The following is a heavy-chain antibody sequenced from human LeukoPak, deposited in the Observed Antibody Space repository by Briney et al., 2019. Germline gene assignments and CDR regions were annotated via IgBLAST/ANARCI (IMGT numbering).Heavy chain of an antibody. D-gene: IGHD6-13*01. J-gene: IGHJ4*02. CDR3: AREAAAGRDPPDY. Sequence: ASVKVCCNAAGYTFTGYYMHWVRQAPGQGLEWMGWINPNSGGTNYAQKFQGRVTMTRDTAISTADMELSRLRSDDTAVYYCAREAAAGRDPPDYWGQGTLVTVSS. V-gene: IGHV1-2*02. CDR2: INPNSGGT. CDR1: GYTFTGYY.